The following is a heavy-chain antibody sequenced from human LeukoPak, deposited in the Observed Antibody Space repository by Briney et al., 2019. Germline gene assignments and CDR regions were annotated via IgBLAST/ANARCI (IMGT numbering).Heavy chain of an antibody. V-gene: IGHV3-21*01. Sequence: GGSLRLSCAASGFTFSSYSMNWVRQAPGKGLEWVSSISSSSSYIYYADSVRGRFTISRDNAKNSLYLQMNSLRAEDTAVYYCASFSYSSSWSYFDYWGQGTLVTVSS. CDR3: ASFSYSSSWSYFDY. CDR2: ISSSSSYI. CDR1: GFTFSSYS. J-gene: IGHJ4*02. D-gene: IGHD6-13*01.